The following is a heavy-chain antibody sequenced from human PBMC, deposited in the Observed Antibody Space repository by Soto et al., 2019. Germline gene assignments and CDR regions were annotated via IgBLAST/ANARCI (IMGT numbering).Heavy chain of an antibody. J-gene: IGHJ4*02. CDR2: INAGNGNT. D-gene: IGHD6-13*01. CDR1: GYTFTSYA. V-gene: IGHV1-3*01. CDR3: ARVWAPGGIAAAGTGFDY. Sequence: WASVKVSCKASGYTFTSYAMHWVRQAPGQRLEWMGWINAGNGNTIYSQKFQGRVTITRDTSASTAYMELSSLRSEDTAVYYCARVWAPGGIAAAGTGFDYWGQGTLVTV.